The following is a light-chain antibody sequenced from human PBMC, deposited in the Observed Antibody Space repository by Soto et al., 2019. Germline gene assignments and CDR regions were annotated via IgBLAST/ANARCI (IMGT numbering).Light chain of an antibody. J-gene: IGKJ4*01. CDR2: SAS. Sequence: DIQMTQSPSSLSASVGDRVTLTCRASQTISTSLNWYQQTPGKAPQLLIYSASSLHSGVPSRFSGSGSGTDFTLTISSLQPEDFATYYCQQIFTAPLTFGGGTKVEIK. CDR3: QQIFTAPLT. V-gene: IGKV1-39*01. CDR1: QTISTS.